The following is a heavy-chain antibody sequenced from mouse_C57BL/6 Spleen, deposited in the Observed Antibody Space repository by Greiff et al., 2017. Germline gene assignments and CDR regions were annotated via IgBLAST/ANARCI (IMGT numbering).Heavy chain of an antibody. D-gene: IGHD1-1*01. J-gene: IGHJ1*03. CDR1: GYTFTSYG. CDR3: ARTSVVARSYGYFDV. V-gene: IGHV1-81*01. Sequence: QVQLQQSGAELARPGASVKLSCKASGYTFTSYGISWVKQRTGQGLEWIGEIYPSSGNTYYNEKFKGKATLTADKSSSTAYMELRSLTSEDSAVXFGARTSVVARSYGYFDVWGTGTTVTVSS. CDR2: IYPSSGNT.